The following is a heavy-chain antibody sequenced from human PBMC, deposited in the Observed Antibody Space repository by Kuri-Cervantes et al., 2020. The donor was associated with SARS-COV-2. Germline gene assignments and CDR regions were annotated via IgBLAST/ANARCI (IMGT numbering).Heavy chain of an antibody. J-gene: IGHJ3*02. CDR1: GESFSGYY. CDR3: ARGGAVTTFFRIGRAFDI. CDR2: VNHRGST. Sequence: SETLSLTCAFYGESFSGYYWNWIRQSPGKGLQWIGEVNHRGSTNYNPSLKSRVTISVDTSSKQFSLNLSSVTAADTAVYYCARGGAVTTFFRIGRAFDIWGQGTMVTVSS. V-gene: IGHV4-34*01. D-gene: IGHD4-11*01.